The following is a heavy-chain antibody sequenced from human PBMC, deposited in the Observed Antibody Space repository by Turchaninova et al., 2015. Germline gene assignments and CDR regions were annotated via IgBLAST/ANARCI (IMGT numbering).Heavy chain of an antibody. J-gene: IGHJ3*01. CDR2: IDLNSADI. CDR1: RDALTGHY. CDR3: AREIEVAGNTFDV. Sequence: QVQVVQSAAEVRTPGDSVPVASQTSRDALTGHYMHWVRQGPGQGLELMGRIDLNSADINSAQKFQGMVTLTRDTSISTAYMEVSDLRFDDTALYFCAREIEVAGNTFDVWGRGTMVTVSS. V-gene: IGHV1-2*06. D-gene: IGHD6-19*01.